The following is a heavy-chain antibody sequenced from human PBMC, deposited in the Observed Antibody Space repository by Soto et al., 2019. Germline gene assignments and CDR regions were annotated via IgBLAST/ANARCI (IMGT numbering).Heavy chain of an antibody. V-gene: IGHV1-69*06. CDR2: IIPIFGTA. D-gene: IGHD5-18*01. J-gene: IGHJ6*02. CDR1: GGTFSSYA. CDR3: ARDYVDTAMPDYYYYGMDV. Sequence: SVKVSCKASGGTFSSYAISWVRQAPGQGLEWMGGIIPIFGTANYAQKFQGRVTITADKSTSTAYMELSSLRSEDAAVYYCARDYVDTAMPDYYYYGMDVWGQGTTVTVSS.